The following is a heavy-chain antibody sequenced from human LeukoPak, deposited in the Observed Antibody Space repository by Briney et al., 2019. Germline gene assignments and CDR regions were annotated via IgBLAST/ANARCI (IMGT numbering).Heavy chain of an antibody. Sequence: SETLSLTCTISGGSITSSSYYWGWIRQPPGKGLEWIGSIYYSGSTYYNPSLKSRVTISVDTSKNQFSLKLSSVTAADTANCAPLSKGSYYLGYWGQGTLVTVSP. J-gene: IGHJ4*02. CDR3: LSKGSYYLGY. V-gene: IGHV4-39*01. D-gene: IGHD1-26*01. CDR1: GGSITSSSYY. CDR2: IYYSGST.